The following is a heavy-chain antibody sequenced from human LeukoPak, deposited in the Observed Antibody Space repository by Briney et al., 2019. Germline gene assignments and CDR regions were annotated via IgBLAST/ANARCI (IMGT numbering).Heavy chain of an antibody. CDR3: ARDLVSYYNYYMDV. CDR2: ISSRGSSI. V-gene: IGHV3-48*01. D-gene: IGHD3-16*01. J-gene: IGHJ6*03. Sequence: GGSLRLSCAASGFTFSTYSMNWVRQAPGKGLEWVSYISSRGSSIYYGDSVKGRFTISRDNAKNSLYLQMNSLRVEDTAVYYCARDLVSYYNYYMDVWSKGTTVTVSS. CDR1: GFTFSTYS.